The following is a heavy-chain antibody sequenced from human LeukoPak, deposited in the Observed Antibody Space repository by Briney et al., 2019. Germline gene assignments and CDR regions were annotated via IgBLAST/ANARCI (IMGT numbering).Heavy chain of an antibody. J-gene: IGHJ4*02. CDR1: GYTFTSYD. D-gene: IGHD2-2*01. Sequence: ASVKVSCKASGYTFTSYDIDWVRQATGQGLEWMGWMNPNSGNTGYAQKFQGRVTITRNTSISTAYMELSSLRSEDTAVYYCARGPYRYCSSTSCSPGSFDYWGQGTLVTVSS. CDR3: ARGPYRYCSSTSCSPGSFDY. V-gene: IGHV1-8*03. CDR2: MNPNSGNT.